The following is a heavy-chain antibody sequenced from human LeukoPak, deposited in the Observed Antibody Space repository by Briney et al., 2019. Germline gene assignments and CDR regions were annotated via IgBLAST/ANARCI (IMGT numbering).Heavy chain of an antibody. CDR3: ASLVVTMVRGVPFDY. Sequence: GGSLRLSCAASGFTVSSNYMSWVRQAPARGLEWVSVIYTGGSAYYADSVKGRFTISRDNSKNTLYLQMNSLGAEDTAIYYCASLVVTMVRGVPFDYWGRGTLVTVSS. J-gene: IGHJ4*02. V-gene: IGHV3-53*01. CDR2: IYTGGSA. CDR1: GFTVSSNY. D-gene: IGHD3-10*01.